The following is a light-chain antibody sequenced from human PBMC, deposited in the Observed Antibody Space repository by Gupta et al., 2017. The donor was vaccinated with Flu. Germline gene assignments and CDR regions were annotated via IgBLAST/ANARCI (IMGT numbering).Light chain of an antibody. Sequence: EIVLTHSPGTLSLSPGERATLSCRASQSVSSSYLAWYQQKPGQAPRLLIYGASSRATGIPDRFSGSGSGTDFTLTISRLEPEDCAVYYCQQDGSSPRTFGQGTKVEIK. V-gene: IGKV3-20*01. CDR2: GAS. CDR1: QSVSSSY. J-gene: IGKJ1*01. CDR3: QQDGSSPRT.